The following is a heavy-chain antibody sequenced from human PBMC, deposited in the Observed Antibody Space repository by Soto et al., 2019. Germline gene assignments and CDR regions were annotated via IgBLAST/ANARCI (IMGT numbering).Heavy chain of an antibody. CDR3: ARAVNYYGSGSFYWWFDP. J-gene: IGHJ5*02. D-gene: IGHD3-10*01. CDR2: MFYSGST. CDR1: GGSISSYY. V-gene: IGHV4-59*01. Sequence: SETLSLTCTVSGGSISSYYWSWIRQPPGKGLEWIGYMFYSGSTNYNPSLKSRVTMSVDTSKNQFSLKLSSVSAADTAVYYCARAVNYYGSGSFYWWFDPWGQGTLVTVPQ.